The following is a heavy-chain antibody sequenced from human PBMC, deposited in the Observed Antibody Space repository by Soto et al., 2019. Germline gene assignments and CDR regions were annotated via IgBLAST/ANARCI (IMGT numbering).Heavy chain of an antibody. CDR2: VNPIVSMS. CDR1: GDTFNFYS. D-gene: IGHD3-10*01. V-gene: IGHV1-69*02. J-gene: IGHJ4*02. CDR3: AGSYGSGYRAFDY. Sequence: QVQLVQSGAEVKRPGSSVKVSCKASGDTFNFYSINWVRQAPGLGLEWMGRVNPIVSMSNYAQKFQGRVTMTADQSTSTAYLELSSLRSEDTAIYCCAGSYGSGYRAFDYWGQGALVTVSS.